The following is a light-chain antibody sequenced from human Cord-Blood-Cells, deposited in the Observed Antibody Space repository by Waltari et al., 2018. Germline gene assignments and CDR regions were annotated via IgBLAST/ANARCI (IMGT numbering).Light chain of an antibody. CDR3: YSAADNNWV. V-gene: IGLV3-27*01. CDR2: KDG. Sequence: SYELTQPSSVSVSPGQTARITCSGDVLAKKKYARWFQQKPGQAPVLVIDKDGERPSGIPERFSGSSSGTTVTLTISGAQVEDEADYYCYSAADNNWVFGGGTKLTVL. J-gene: IGLJ3*02. CDR1: VLAKKKY.